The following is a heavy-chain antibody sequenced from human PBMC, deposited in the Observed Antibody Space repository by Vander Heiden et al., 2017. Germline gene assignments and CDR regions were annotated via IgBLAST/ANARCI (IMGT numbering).Heavy chain of an antibody. J-gene: IGHJ4*02. D-gene: IGHD1-20*01. CDR1: GFTFSSYA. CDR3: AKNLTGVFDY. Sequence: EVQLLESGGGLVQPGGSLRLTCAASGFTFSSYAMSWVGQAPGKGLEWVSASSGSGATTYYPDAVRGRFTISRDNSENTLYLQMNSLRAEDTAVYYCAKNLTGVFDYWGQGTLVTVSS. V-gene: IGHV3-23*01. CDR2: SSGSGATT.